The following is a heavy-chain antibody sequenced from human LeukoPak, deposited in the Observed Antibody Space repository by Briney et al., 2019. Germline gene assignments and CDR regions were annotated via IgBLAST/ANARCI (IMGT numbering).Heavy chain of an antibody. D-gene: IGHD5-18*01. CDR2: IIPIFGTA. CDR1: GGTFSSYS. V-gene: IGHV1-69*05. CDR3: ARAGADPSYGWMYYFDY. Sequence: ASVKVSCMASGGTFSSYSISWVRQAPGQGLEWTGGIIPIFGTANYAQKFQGRVTITTDESTSTAYMELSSLRSEDTAVYYCARAGADPSYGWMYYFDYWGQGTLVTVSS. J-gene: IGHJ4*02.